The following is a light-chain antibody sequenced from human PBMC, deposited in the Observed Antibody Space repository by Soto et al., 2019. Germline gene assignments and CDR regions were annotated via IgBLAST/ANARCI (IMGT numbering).Light chain of an antibody. Sequence: EIVLTQSPATLSLSPGERATLSCLASQSVSSYLAWYQQKPGQAPRLLIYDASNRATGIPARFSGSGSGTDFTFTISRLEPEDFAVYYCQQYGSSPLTFGGGTKVDI. V-gene: IGKV3-20*01. CDR2: DAS. CDR1: QSVSSY. J-gene: IGKJ4*01. CDR3: QQYGSSPLT.